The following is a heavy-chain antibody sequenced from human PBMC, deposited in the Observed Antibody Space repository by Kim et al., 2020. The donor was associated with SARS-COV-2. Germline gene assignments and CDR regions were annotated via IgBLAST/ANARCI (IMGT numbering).Heavy chain of an antibody. D-gene: IGHD1-1*01. CDR2: SA. J-gene: IGHJ4*02. Sequence: SAYYNPALKSRVTISVDTSKNQFSLKRSSVTAADTAVYYCARDPRNDDDYWGQGTLVTVSS. V-gene: IGHV4-39*07. CDR3: ARDPRNDDDY.